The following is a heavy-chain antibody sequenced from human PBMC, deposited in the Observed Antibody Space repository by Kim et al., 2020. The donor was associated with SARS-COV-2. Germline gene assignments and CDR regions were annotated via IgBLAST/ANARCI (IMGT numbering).Heavy chain of an antibody. J-gene: IGHJ3*02. CDR2: ISGSGGST. V-gene: IGHV3-23*01. CDR3: AKDRYYYDSSGPNDAFDI. D-gene: IGHD3-22*01. CDR1: GFTFSSYA. Sequence: GGSLRLSCAASGFTFSSYAMSWVRQAPGKGLEWVSAISGSGGSTYYADSVKGRFTISRDNSKNTLYLQMNSLRAEDTAVYYCAKDRYYYDSSGPNDAFDIWGQGTMVTVSS.